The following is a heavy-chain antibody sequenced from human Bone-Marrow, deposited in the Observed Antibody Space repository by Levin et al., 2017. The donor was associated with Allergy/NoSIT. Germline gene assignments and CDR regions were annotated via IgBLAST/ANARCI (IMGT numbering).Heavy chain of an antibody. Sequence: PSETLSLTCTVSGGSISSSSYYWGWIRQPPGKGLEWIGSIYYSGSTYYNPSLKSRVTISVDTSKNQFSLKLSSVTAADTAVYYCARLYPYWPIVGATGSFDYWGQGTLVTVSS. D-gene: IGHD1-26*01. J-gene: IGHJ4*02. CDR3: ARLYPYWPIVGATGSFDY. CDR1: GGSISSSSYY. V-gene: IGHV4-39*01. CDR2: IYYSGST.